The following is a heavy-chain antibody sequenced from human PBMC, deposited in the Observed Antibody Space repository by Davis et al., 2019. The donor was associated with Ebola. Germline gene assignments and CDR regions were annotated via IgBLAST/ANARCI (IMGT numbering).Heavy chain of an antibody. J-gene: IGHJ5*02. V-gene: IGHV3-74*01. Sequence: GESLKISCAASGFTFSSYWMHWVRQAPGKGLVWVSRINSDGSSTSYADSVKGRFTISRDNAKNTLYLQMTSLRAEDTAVYYCARARGYSSGWYGSWFDPWGQGTLVTVSS. CDR1: GFTFSSYW. CDR3: ARARGYSSGWYGSWFDP. CDR2: INSDGSST. D-gene: IGHD6-19*01.